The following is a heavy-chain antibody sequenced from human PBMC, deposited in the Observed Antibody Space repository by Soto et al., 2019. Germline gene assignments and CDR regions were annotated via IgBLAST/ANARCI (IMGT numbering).Heavy chain of an antibody. CDR3: AAGGGLPRYY. CDR1: GGSISSGGYS. D-gene: IGHD5-12*01. CDR2: IHHSGST. J-gene: IGHJ4*02. V-gene: IGHV4-30-2*01. Sequence: QLQLQESGSGLVKPSQTLSLTCAVSGGSISSGGYSWSWIRQPPGKGLEWIGYIHHSGSTYYNPSLKSRVTISVARSKNQFSLKLSPVTAAATAVYYWAAGGGLPRYYWGQGTLVTVSS.